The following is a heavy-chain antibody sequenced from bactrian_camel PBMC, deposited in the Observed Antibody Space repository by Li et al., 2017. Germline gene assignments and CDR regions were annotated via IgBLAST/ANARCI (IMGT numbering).Heavy chain of an antibody. CDR3: AANIGPTRVATPCEDFRS. CDR1: LSAYRRYC. V-gene: IGHV3S57*01. Sequence: VQLVESGGGSVQAGRSLTLSCTTSLSAYRRYCMAWFRQAPGKEREAVAHIYLGSATHYDDSVKGRFTISEDRYKRILNLHMNNLTPEDTGAYYCAANIGPTRVATPCEDFRSWGQGTQVTVS. CDR2: IYLGSAT. J-gene: IGHJ6*01. D-gene: IGHD2*01.